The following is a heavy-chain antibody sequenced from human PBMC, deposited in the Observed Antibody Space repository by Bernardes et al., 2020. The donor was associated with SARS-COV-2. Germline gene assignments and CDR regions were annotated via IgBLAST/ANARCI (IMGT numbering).Heavy chain of an antibody. Sequence: GGSLRLSCAASGFTFSSHEMNWVRQAPGKGLEWVSYISTSGSTIYYADSVKGRFTISRDNAKNSLYLQMNSLRAEDTAVYYCARVPERSSSGRGYYFDYWGQGTLVTVSS. V-gene: IGHV3-48*03. J-gene: IGHJ4*02. CDR1: GFTFSSHE. CDR2: ISTSGSTI. D-gene: IGHD6-19*01. CDR3: ARVPERSSSGRGYYFDY.